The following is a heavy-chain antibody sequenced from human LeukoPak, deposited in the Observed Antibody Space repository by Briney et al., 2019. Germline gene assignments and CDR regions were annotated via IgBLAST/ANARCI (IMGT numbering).Heavy chain of an antibody. D-gene: IGHD5-24*01. CDR2: IYSGGST. V-gene: IGHV3-53*01. Sequence: GGSLRLSCAASGFTVSSNYMSWVRQAPGKGLEWVSVIYSGGSTYYADSVKGRFTISRDNSKNTLYLQMNRLRAEDTAVYYCARATFNGYNGYYYYYMDVWGKGTTVTVSS. CDR1: GFTVSSNY. J-gene: IGHJ6*03. CDR3: ARATFNGYNGYYYYYMDV.